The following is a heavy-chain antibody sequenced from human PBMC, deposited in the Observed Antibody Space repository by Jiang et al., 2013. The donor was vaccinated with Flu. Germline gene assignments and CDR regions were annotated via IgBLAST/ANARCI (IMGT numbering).Heavy chain of an antibody. CDR3: AADPYSNYDFGSLSHYYYGMDV. Sequence: SGAEVKKPGTSVKVSCKASGFTFTSSAVQWVRQARGQRLEWIGWIVVGSGNTNYAQKFQERVTITRDMSTSTAYMELSSLRSEDTAVYYCAADPYSNYDFGSLSHYYYGMDVWGQGTTVTVSS. D-gene: IGHD4-11*01. J-gene: IGHJ6*02. CDR1: GFTFTSSA. CDR2: IVVGSGNT. V-gene: IGHV1-58*01.